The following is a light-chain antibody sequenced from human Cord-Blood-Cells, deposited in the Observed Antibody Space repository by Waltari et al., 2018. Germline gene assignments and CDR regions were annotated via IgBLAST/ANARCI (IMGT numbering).Light chain of an antibody. V-gene: IGLV2-23*02. J-gene: IGLJ1*01. CDR3: CSYAGSSTFYV. Sequence: QSALTQPATVSGSPGQSVTIPCPGTSSDVGRYNVVSRYQQTPGKAPKLIISEVSKRPSGVSNRFSGSKSGNTASLTISGLQAEDEADYYCCSYAGSSTFYVFGTGTKVTVL. CDR2: EVS. CDR1: SSDVGRYNV.